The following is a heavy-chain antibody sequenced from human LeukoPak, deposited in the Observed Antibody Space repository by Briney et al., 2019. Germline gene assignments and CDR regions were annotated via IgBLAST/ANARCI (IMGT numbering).Heavy chain of an antibody. CDR1: GGSISSYY. CDR2: IFYSGTT. Sequence: SETLSLTCTVSGGSISSYYWSWIRQPPGKGLEWIGFIFYSGTTNYNPSLKSRVTISVDTSKNQFSLKLSSVTAADTAVYYCARGEYDILTGYYRSPGAFDIWGQGTMVTVSS. D-gene: IGHD3-9*01. J-gene: IGHJ3*02. V-gene: IGHV4-59*01. CDR3: ARGEYDILTGYYRSPGAFDI.